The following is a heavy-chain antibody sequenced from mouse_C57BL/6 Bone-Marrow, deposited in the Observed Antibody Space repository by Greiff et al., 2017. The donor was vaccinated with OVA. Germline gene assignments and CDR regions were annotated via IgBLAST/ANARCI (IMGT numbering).Heavy chain of an antibody. Sequence: VMLVESGPGLVAPSQSLSITCTVSGFSLTSYAISWVRQPPGKGLEWLGVIWTGGGTNYNSALKSRLSISKDKSKSQVFLKMNSLQTDDTARYYCARNLITTVVARYAMDYWGQGTSVTVSS. CDR1: GFSLTSYA. V-gene: IGHV2-9-1*01. CDR2: IWTGGGT. J-gene: IGHJ4*01. D-gene: IGHD1-1*01. CDR3: ARNLITTVVARYAMDY.